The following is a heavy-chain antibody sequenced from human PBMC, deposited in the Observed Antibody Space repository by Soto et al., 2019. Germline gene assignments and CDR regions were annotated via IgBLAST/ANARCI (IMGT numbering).Heavy chain of an antibody. J-gene: IGHJ4*02. CDR2: ISKSGDST. CDR1: GVTFTIYA. CDR3: AKGSFGFDY. V-gene: IGHV3-23*01. Sequence: PGGSLRLSCAASGVTFTIYAMTWVRQVPGEGLQWVSSISKSGDSTYYADSVKGRFTTSRDNSKNTLYLQMNSLRAEDTAIYYCAKGSFGFDYWGQGTLVTVSS. D-gene: IGHD3-10*01.